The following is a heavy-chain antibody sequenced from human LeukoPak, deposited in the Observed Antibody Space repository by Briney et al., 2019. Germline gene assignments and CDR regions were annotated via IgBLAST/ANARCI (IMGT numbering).Heavy chain of an antibody. CDR1: GGSFSGYY. J-gene: IGHJ6*03. Sequence: PSETLSLTCAVYGGSFSGYYWSWIRQPPGKGLEWIGEINHSGSTNYNPSLKSRVTISVDTSKNQFSLKLSSVTAADTAVYYCARTKLGYCSSTSCRYYYYMDVWGKGTTVTVSS. V-gene: IGHV4-34*01. CDR2: INHSGST. CDR3: ARTKLGYCSSTSCRYYYYMDV. D-gene: IGHD2-2*01.